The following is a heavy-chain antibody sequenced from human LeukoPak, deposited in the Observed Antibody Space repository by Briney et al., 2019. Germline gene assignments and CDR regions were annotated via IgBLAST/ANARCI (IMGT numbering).Heavy chain of an antibody. D-gene: IGHD1-26*01. CDR3: ARRIVGGRAFDI. CDR2: ISAYNGYT. V-gene: IGHV1-18*01. J-gene: IGHJ3*02. Sequence: ASLKVSFKASGYTFTSFGISWGRQAPGQGLGWMVWISAYNGYTNYAQKREGTVTMTTDTSTSTAYMELRSLRSDDTAVYYCARRIVGGRAFDIWGKGTMVTVSS. CDR1: GYTFTSFG.